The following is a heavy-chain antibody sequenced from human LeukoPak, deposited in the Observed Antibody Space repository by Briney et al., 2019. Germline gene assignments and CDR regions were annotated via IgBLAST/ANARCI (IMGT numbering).Heavy chain of an antibody. J-gene: IGHJ4*02. Sequence: SETLSLTCTVSGGSISIYYWSWIRQPPGKGLEWIGYIYYSGSTNYNPSLKSRVTISLDTSKNQFSLKLSSVTAADTAVYYCARGLPLGYCTYGVCYPPKHFDLWGQGTLVTVSS. CDR2: IYYSGST. CDR3: ARGLPLGYCTYGVCYPPKHFDL. D-gene: IGHD2-8*01. CDR1: GGSISIYY. V-gene: IGHV4-59*01.